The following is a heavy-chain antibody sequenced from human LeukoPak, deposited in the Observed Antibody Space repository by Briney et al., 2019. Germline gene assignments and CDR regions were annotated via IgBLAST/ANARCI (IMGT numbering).Heavy chain of an antibody. D-gene: IGHD3-22*01. CDR1: GGTFSSYA. V-gene: IGHV1-69*13. CDR2: IIPIFGTA. J-gene: IGHJ3*02. Sequence: SVKVSCKASGGTFSSYAISWVRQAPGQGLEWMGGIIPIFGTANYAQKFQGRVTITADESTSTAYVELSSLRSEDTAVYYCARRPNYYDSSGYVGAFDIWGQGTMVTVSS. CDR3: ARRPNYYDSSGYVGAFDI.